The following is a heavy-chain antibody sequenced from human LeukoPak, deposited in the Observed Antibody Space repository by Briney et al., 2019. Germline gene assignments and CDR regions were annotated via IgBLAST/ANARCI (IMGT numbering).Heavy chain of an antibody. V-gene: IGHV4-30-4*08. Sequence: PSETLSLTCTVSGRSIISSGYYWSWIRQPPGKGFDGFGYIYYSGSTYYNPYLKSHVPISLDTYKNESSLKLSSVTAADTAVYYCVRTEVSSGSEDYWGQGTLVTVSS. D-gene: IGHD6-19*01. CDR3: VRTEVSSGSEDY. CDR1: GRSIISSGYY. CDR2: IYYSGST. J-gene: IGHJ4*02.